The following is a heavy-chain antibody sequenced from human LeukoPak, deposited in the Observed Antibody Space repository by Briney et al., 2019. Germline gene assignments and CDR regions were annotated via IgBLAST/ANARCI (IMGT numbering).Heavy chain of an antibody. Sequence: GVPLNVSCEGSGCRGTDCRIGWVRQIPGKGLEWMGIIYPGDSDTRYSPSFQGQVTISADKSISTAYLQWSSLKASDTAMYYCARRPLESRKTTNYYYDSSGYSNWFDPWGQGTLVTVSS. J-gene: IGHJ5*02. CDR1: GCRGTDCR. D-gene: IGHD3-22*01. CDR3: ARRPLESRKTTNYYYDSSGYSNWFDP. V-gene: IGHV5-51*01. CDR2: IYPGDSDT.